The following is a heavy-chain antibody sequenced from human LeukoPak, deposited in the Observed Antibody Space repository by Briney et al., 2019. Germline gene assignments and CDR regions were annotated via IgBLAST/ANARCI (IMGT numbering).Heavy chain of an antibody. CDR3: AREKVRQSGMDV. D-gene: IGHD2-2*01. J-gene: IGHJ6*02. CDR1: GYTFTGYY. Sequence: ASVKVSCKASGYTFTGYYMHWVRQAPGQGLEWMGRINPNSGGTNYAQKFQGRVTMTRDTSISTACMELSRLRSDDTAVYYCAREKVRQSGMDVWGQGTTVTVSS. CDR2: INPNSGGT. V-gene: IGHV1-2*06.